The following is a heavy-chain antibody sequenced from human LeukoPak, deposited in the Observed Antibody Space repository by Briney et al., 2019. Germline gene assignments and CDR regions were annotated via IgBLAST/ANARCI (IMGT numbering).Heavy chain of an antibody. J-gene: IGHJ4*02. CDR1: GFTFSSYA. D-gene: IGHD5-12*01. CDR3: AKEAGYSGYDYPDY. Sequence: GGSLRLSCAASGFTFSSYAMSWIRQAPGKGLEWVSAISGSGYSTYYADSVKGRFTIPRDNSKNTLYLQMNSLRAEDTAVYYCAKEAGYSGYDYPDYWGQGTLVTVSS. V-gene: IGHV3-23*01. CDR2: ISGSGYST.